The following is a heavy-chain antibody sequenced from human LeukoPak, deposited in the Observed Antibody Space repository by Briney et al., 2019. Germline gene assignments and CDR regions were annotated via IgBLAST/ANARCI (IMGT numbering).Heavy chain of an antibody. D-gene: IGHD6-6*01. V-gene: IGHV1-69*05. CDR1: GGTFSSYA. Sequence: SVKVSCKASGGTFSSYAISWVRQAPGQGLEWMVRIIPIFGTANYAQKFQGRVTITTDESTSTAYMELSSLRSEDTAVYYCARENSNLHSSSFSWGQGTMVTVSS. CDR2: IIPIFGTA. CDR3: ARENSNLHSSSFS. J-gene: IGHJ3*01.